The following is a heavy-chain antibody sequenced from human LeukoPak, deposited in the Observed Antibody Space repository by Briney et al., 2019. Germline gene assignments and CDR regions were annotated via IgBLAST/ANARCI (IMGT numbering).Heavy chain of an antibody. Sequence: ASVKVSCKASGYTFTGYYMHWVRQAPGQGLGWMGWLNPNSGGTNYAQKFQGRVTMTRDTSISTAYMELSRLRSDDTAVYYCARELYYDILTGYSNWFDPWGQGTLVTVSS. CDR2: LNPNSGGT. J-gene: IGHJ5*02. CDR1: GYTFTGYY. CDR3: ARELYYDILTGYSNWFDP. V-gene: IGHV1-2*02. D-gene: IGHD3-9*01.